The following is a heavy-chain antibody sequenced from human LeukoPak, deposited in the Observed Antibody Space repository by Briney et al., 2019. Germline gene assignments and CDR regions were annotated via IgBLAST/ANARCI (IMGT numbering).Heavy chain of an antibody. CDR2: IIPIFGIA. V-gene: IGHV1-69*13. CDR3: ARDSDSSSSADY. Sequence: SVKVSCKASGGTFSSYAISWVRQAPGQGLEWMGGIIPIFGIANYAQKFQGRVTITADESTSTAYMELSSLRSENTAVYYCARDSDSSSSADYWGQGTLVTVSS. D-gene: IGHD6-6*01. CDR1: GGTFSSYA. J-gene: IGHJ4*02.